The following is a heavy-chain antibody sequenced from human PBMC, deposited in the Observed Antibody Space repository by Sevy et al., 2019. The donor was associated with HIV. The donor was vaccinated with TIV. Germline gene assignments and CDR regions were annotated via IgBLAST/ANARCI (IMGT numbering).Heavy chain of an antibody. CDR1: GFTFSGSA. CDR2: IRSKANSYAT. D-gene: IGHD3-3*01. V-gene: IGHV3-73*01. CDR3: TRLIDTYYDFWSGYSGGGMDV. J-gene: IGHJ6*02. Sequence: GGSLRLSCAASGFTFSGSAMHWVRQASGKGLEWVGRIRSKANSYATAYAASVKGRFTISRDDSKNTAYLQMNSLKTADTAVYYCTRLIDTYYDFWSGYSGGGMDVWGQGTTVTVSS.